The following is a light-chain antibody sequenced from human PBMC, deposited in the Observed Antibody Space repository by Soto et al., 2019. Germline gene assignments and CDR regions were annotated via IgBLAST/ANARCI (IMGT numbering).Light chain of an antibody. J-gene: IGKJ5*01. CDR2: DAS. CDR1: QTVGRF. CDR3: QQRLHWPIT. Sequence: DIVLTQSPATLSWSPGDRVTLSCRASQTVGRFLSWYQHSPGQGPRLLVYDASNRATGVPARFSGSGSETDFPLPISSLEPEAFAVYYCQQRLHWPITFGQGTRLEIK. V-gene: IGKV3-11*01.